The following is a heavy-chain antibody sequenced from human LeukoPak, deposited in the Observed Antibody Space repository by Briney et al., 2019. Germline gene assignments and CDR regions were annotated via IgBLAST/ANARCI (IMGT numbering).Heavy chain of an antibody. J-gene: IGHJ4*02. CDR1: GFTFSSYW. V-gene: IGHV3-74*01. CDR3: ARQYYHDSSGYPFDY. CDR2: INTDGSST. D-gene: IGHD3-22*01. Sequence: PGGSLRLSCAASGFTFSSYWMHWVRQVPGKGLVWVSRINTDGSSTNYADSVKGRFTISGDIAKNTLYLQMNSLSAEDTAVYYCARQYYHDSSGYPFDYWGRGTLVTVSS.